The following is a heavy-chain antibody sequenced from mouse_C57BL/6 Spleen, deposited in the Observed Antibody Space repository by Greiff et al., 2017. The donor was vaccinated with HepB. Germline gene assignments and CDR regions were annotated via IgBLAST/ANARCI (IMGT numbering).Heavy chain of an antibody. D-gene: IGHD2-5*01. V-gene: IGHV6-3*01. CDR1: GFTFSNYW. J-gene: IGHJ2*01. CDR2: IRLKSDNYAT. CDR3: TGSNYGATRYYFDY. Sequence: EVKLMESGGGLVQPGGSMKLSCVASGFTFSNYWMNWVRQSPEKGLEWVAQIRLKSDNYATHYAESVKGRFTISRDDSKSSVYLQMNNVRAEDTGIYYCTGSNYGATRYYFDYWGQGTTLTVSS.